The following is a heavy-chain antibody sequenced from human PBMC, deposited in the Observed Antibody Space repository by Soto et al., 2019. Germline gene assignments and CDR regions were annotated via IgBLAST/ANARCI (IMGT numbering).Heavy chain of an antibody. CDR1: GFSVTSNY. V-gene: IGHV3-53*05. D-gene: IGHD3-10*01. CDR3: ARESGSPVPYLYSYGTDV. Sequence: EVQLVETGGGLIQPGGSLRLSCVASGFSVTSNYMTWVRQAPGKGPEWVSVMYSNGHTYYADSVEGRFTNSRDRSSKTLYQRMTSPRREDTAVYYCARESGSPVPYLYSYGTDVWGQGTTVTVSS. J-gene: IGHJ6*02. CDR2: MYSNGHT.